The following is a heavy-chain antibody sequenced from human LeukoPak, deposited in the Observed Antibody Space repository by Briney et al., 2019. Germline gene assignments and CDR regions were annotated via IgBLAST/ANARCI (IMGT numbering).Heavy chain of an antibody. V-gene: IGHV1-8*01. J-gene: IGHJ4*02. Sequence: ASVKVSCKASEYTFTNFDINWVRQATGQGLEWMGWVNLKSGNTGSAQKFQGRVTITRDTSINTAYMELSSLRPEDTGVYYCARVDGSPDSWGQGTLVTVSS. CDR2: VNLKSGNT. CDR1: EYTFTNFD. CDR3: ARVDGSPDS. D-gene: IGHD2-15*01.